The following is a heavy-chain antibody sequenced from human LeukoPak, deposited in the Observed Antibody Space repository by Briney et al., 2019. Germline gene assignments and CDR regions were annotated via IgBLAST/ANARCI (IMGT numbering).Heavy chain of an antibody. D-gene: IGHD1-1*01. CDR3: ARGTGTTAYFDY. CDR1: GFTFSDYY. V-gene: IGHV3-11*06. CDR2: ISGSSGYT. Sequence: KAGGSLRLSCEASGFTFSDYYMSWVRQAPGKGLEWVSYISGSSGYTKYADSVKGRFTISRDNAKNSLYLQVNSLRAEDTAVYYCARGTGTTAYFDYWGQGTPDTVP. J-gene: IGHJ4*02.